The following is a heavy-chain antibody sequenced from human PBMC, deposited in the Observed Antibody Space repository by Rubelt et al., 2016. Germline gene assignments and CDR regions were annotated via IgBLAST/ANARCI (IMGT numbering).Heavy chain of an antibody. J-gene: IGHJ3*02. CDR1: GDSINGGGYY. CDR3: ARLLNGFVAFDI. Sequence: QVQLQESGPGLVEPSQTLSLTCSVSGDSINGGGYYWSWIRQHPGKGLEWIGYIHYSGATSYNPSLKSRVTIAVETAKNQFSLKLSSVTAADTAVYYCARLLNGFVAFDIWGQGTMVTVSS. CDR2: IHYSGAT. D-gene: IGHD2/OR15-2a*01. V-gene: IGHV4-31*03.